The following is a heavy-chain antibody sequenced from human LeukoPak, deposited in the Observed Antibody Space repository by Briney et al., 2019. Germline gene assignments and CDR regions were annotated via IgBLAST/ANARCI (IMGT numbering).Heavy chain of an antibody. CDR3: ARRGFGGYNSYYYYMDV. Sequence: ASVKVSCKASGYTFTSNNINWVRQAPGQGLEWMGWMNPKSGNTGYAQKFQGRVTMTRNTSISTAYMELSSLRSEDTAVYYCARRGFGGYNSYYYYMDVWGKGTTVTISS. CDR1: GYTFTSNN. CDR2: MNPKSGNT. D-gene: IGHD5-24*01. J-gene: IGHJ6*03. V-gene: IGHV1-8*02.